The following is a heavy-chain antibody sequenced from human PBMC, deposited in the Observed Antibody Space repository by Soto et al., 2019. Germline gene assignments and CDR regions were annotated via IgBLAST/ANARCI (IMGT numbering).Heavy chain of an antibody. CDR2: ISYSGNT. D-gene: IGHD2-8*01. CDR3: ARAPMVLSRSYFDS. Sequence: SETLSLTCTVSGGSISNFYWSWIRQPPGKGLEWIGYISYSGNTNYNPSLKSRVSISVDTSKNRLSLNLTSVTAADTAVYYCARAPMVLSRSYFDSWGQGTPVTVSS. CDR1: GGSISNFY. J-gene: IGHJ4*02. V-gene: IGHV4-59*01.